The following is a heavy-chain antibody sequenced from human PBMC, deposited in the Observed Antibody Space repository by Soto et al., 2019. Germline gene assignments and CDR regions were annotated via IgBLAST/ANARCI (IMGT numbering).Heavy chain of an antibody. CDR2: VHPNSGGT. D-gene: IGHD3-10*01. CDR1: GYTFTAYY. V-gene: IGHV1-2*02. J-gene: IGHJ4*02. CDR3: ARDNYGPLDY. Sequence: QVQLVQSGAEVKKPGASVKVSCRPSGYTFTAYYIHWVRQAPGHGLEWMGWVHPNSGGTRDAQNFQGRGTMTRDKSTSTVYMELNWLRSGDTARYYCARDNYGPLDYWGQGTLVTVSS.